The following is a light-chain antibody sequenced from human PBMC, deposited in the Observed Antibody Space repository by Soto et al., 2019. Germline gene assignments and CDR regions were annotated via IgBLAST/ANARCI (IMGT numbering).Light chain of an antibody. CDR3: QQYGSSPA. CDR1: QSVSSGY. CDR2: DAS. V-gene: IGKV3-20*01. J-gene: IGKJ4*01. Sequence: EIVLTQSPGTLSLSPGERATLSCRASQSVSSGYLAWYQHKPGQAPRLLIYDASSRATGIPDRFSGSGSGTAFTLTISRLEPEEFAVYDCQQYGSSPAFGGGTKVEIK.